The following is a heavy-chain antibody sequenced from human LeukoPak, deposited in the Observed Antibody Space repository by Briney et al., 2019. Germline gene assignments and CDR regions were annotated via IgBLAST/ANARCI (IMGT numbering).Heavy chain of an antibody. D-gene: IGHD5-18*01. CDR1: EFTFSSYS. CDR3: AKSDLYGIIQLVDY. Sequence: GGSLRLSCAASEFTFSSYSMNWVRQAPGKGLEWVSSISSSSSYIYYADSVKGRFTISRDNSKNTLYLQMNSLRAEDTAVYYCAKSDLYGIIQLVDYWGQGTLVTVSS. J-gene: IGHJ4*02. V-gene: IGHV3-21*04. CDR2: ISSSSSYI.